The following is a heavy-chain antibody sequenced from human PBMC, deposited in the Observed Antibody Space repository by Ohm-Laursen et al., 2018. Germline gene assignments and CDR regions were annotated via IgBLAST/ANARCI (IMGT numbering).Heavy chain of an antibody. Sequence: TLSLTWTVSGDSITSNGYHWSWIRQPPGKGLEWIGYISYSGSTYYNPSLRSLVTISLDTSKNQFSLSLTSVMAADTAIYFCAGGYQLPYYWGQGSLVTVSS. CDR2: ISYSGST. CDR1: GDSITSNGYH. D-gene: IGHD2-2*01. J-gene: IGHJ4*02. V-gene: IGHV4-31*01. CDR3: AGGYQLPYY.